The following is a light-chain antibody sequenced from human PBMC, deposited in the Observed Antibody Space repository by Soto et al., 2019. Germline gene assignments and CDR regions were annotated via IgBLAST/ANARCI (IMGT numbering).Light chain of an antibody. J-gene: IGLJ2*01. CDR1: SCDIGGHNF. V-gene: IGLV2-14*03. CDR3: TSYSTTTTAI. Sequence: QSALTQPPSVSGSPGQSITIACTGSSCDIGGHNFVCWYQQHPGTAPRLLIYDVFKPPAVVSSLFSGNKCGYTASLTVAVLRAEDAASYCCTSYSTTTTAIFGGGTKLTVL. CDR2: DVF.